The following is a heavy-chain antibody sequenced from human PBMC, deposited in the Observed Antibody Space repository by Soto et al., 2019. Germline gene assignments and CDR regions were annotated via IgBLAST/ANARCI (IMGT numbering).Heavy chain of an antibody. Sequence: SETLSVTCTISGGSVSVYYWSWIRQSTGQGLEWIGYIYASGSPYYNPSLRSRVTISADTSKNQLSLKLTSPTAADTAVYYCARGVGPSPPQYWGRGTLVTVSS. CDR2: IYASGSP. V-gene: IGHV4-59*02. J-gene: IGHJ4*01. D-gene: IGHD1-26*01. CDR3: ARGVGPSPPQY. CDR1: GGSVSVYY.